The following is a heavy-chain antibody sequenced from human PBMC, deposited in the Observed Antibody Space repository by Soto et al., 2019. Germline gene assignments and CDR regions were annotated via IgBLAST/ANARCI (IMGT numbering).Heavy chain of an antibody. Sequence: SETLSLTCAVYGGSFSGYYWSWIRQPPGKGLEWIGEINHSGSTNYNPSLKSRVTISVDTSKNQFSLKLSSVTAADTAVYYCARAGGYSYGYRHWGQGTLVTSPQ. CDR2: INHSGST. J-gene: IGHJ4*02. CDR3: ARAGGYSYGYRH. V-gene: IGHV4-34*01. CDR1: GGSFSGYY. D-gene: IGHD5-18*01.